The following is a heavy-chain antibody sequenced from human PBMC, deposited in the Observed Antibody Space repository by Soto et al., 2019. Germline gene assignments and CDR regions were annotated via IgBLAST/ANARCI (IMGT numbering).Heavy chain of an antibody. CDR2: INHSGST. Sequence: PSETLSLTCAVYGGSFSGYYWTWIRQPPGTGLEWIGEINHSGSTNYNPSLKSRVTISVDTSKNQFSLKLSSVTAADTAVYYCARQQWELLRAWFDPWGQGTLVTVSS. D-gene: IGHD1-26*01. J-gene: IGHJ5*02. CDR3: ARQQWELLRAWFDP. CDR1: GGSFSGYY. V-gene: IGHV4-34*01.